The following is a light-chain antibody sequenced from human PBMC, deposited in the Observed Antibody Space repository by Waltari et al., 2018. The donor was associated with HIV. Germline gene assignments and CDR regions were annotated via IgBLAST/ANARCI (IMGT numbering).Light chain of an antibody. J-gene: IGKJ2*01. CDR2: AAS. V-gene: IGKV3-15*01. CDR1: QSVGTN. CDR3: QQYSEWSKT. Sequence: EIVMTQSPATLSVSPGERVTLSCRASQSVGTNLAWYQQGLGQAPRLLIYAASTRATGIPARFSGSGSGTEFTLTINSLQSEDLAVYYCQQYSEWSKTFGQGTNLEI.